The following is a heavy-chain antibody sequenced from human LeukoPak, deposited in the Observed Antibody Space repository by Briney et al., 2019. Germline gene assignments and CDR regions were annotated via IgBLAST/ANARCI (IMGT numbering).Heavy chain of an antibody. D-gene: IGHD5-18*01. CDR2: IYYSGST. V-gene: IGHV4-59*04. Sequence: SETLSLTCTVSGGSISSHYWSWIRQPPGKGLECIGNIYYSGSTYYNPSLKSRVTISVDTSKNQFSLKLSSVTAADTAVYYCARYTGYSYGYVHYWGQGTLVTVSS. CDR1: GGSISSHY. J-gene: IGHJ4*02. CDR3: ARYTGYSYGYVHY.